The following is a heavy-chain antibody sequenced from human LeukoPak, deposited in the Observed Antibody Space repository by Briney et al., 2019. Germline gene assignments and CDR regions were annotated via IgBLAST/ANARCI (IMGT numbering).Heavy chain of an antibody. Sequence: GGSLRLSSAASGFTLSNFWMHWVRQAPGKGLVWVSRINENGTSTNYADSVRGRFTISRDNAKNTLYLQMDTLRAEDTAVYYCARGGWPLDYWGQGTLVTVSS. CDR2: INENGTST. CDR1: GFTLSNFW. V-gene: IGHV3-74*01. J-gene: IGHJ4*02. D-gene: IGHD2-15*01. CDR3: ARGGWPLDY.